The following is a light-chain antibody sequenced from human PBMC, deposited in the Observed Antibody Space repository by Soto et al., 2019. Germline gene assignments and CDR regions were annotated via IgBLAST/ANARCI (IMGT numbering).Light chain of an antibody. V-gene: IGKV1-5*03. CDR1: QTISSW. J-gene: IGKJ1*01. CDR3: QHYNSYSEA. CDR2: KAS. Sequence: DIQMTQSPSTLSGSVGDRVTITCRASQTISSWLAWYQQKPGKAPKLRIYKASTLKSGVPSRFSGSGSGTEFTLTINSLQPDDFATYYCQHYNSYSEAFGQGTKVDIK.